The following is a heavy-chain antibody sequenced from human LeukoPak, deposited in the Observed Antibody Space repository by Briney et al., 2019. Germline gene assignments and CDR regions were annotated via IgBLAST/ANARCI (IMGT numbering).Heavy chain of an antibody. CDR1: GYTFTSYG. CDR3: ARVGLYYFDY. CDR2: ISVYNGNT. Sequence: ASVKVSCKAPGYTFTSYGISRGRHGPGQGLEWMGWISVYNGNTNYAQKLQGRVTMTTDTSTSTAYMELRSLRSDDTAVYYCARVGLYYFDYWGQGTLVTVSS. J-gene: IGHJ4*02. V-gene: IGHV1-18*01.